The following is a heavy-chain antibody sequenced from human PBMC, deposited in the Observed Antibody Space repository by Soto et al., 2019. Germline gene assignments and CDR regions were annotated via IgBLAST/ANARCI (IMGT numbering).Heavy chain of an antibody. D-gene: IGHD3-22*01. CDR1: GGTFSSYA. CDR2: IIRIFGTA. Sequence: QVQLVQSGAEVKKPGSSVKVSCKASGGTFSSYAISWVRQAPGQGLEWMGEIIRIFGTANYAQKFQGRVTITADESTSTAYMELSSLRSEDTAVYYCASDRGPSSGYYPGWFDSWGQGTLVTVSS. CDR3: ASDRGPSSGYYPGWFDS. J-gene: IGHJ5*01. V-gene: IGHV1-69*12.